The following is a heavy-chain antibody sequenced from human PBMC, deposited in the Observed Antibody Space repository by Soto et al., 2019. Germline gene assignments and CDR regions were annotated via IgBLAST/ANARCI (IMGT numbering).Heavy chain of an antibody. CDR3: ARDSNYDQTPVYYYYYMDV. CDR2: INPNSGGT. V-gene: IGHV1-2*04. Sequence: ASVKVSCKASGYTFTGYYMHWVRQAPGQGLEWMGWINPNSGGTNYAQKFQGWVTMTRDTSISTAYMELSRLRSDDTAVYYCARDSNYDQTPVYYYYYMDVWGKGTTVTVSS. CDR1: GYTFTGYY. D-gene: IGHD3-3*01. J-gene: IGHJ6*03.